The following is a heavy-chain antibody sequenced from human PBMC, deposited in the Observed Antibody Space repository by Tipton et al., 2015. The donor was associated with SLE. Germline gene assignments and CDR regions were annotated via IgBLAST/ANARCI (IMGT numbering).Heavy chain of an antibody. CDR3: AYGWYFSSWYF. Sequence: LRLSCAVYGGSFSGFYWSWFRQPPGKGLEWIGEINPSGSTNYNPSLKSRVSISVDTSKNQFSLKLSSVTAADTAVYYCAYGWYFSSWYFWGQGTLVTVSS. CDR2: INPSGST. D-gene: IGHD6-13*01. CDR1: GGSFSGFY. J-gene: IGHJ4*02. V-gene: IGHV4-34*01.